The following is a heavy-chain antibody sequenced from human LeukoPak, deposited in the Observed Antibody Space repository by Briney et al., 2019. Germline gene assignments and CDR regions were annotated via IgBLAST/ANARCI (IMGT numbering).Heavy chain of an antibody. CDR2: ISYDGSNK. CDR3: AKGRAAAGTGYYGMDV. D-gene: IGHD6-13*01. Sequence: PGGSLRLSCAASGFTFSSYGMHWVRQAPGKGLEWVAVISYDGSNKYYADSVKGRFTISRDNSKNTLYLRMNSLRAEDTAVYYCAKGRAAAGTGYYGMDVWGQGTTVTVSS. CDR1: GFTFSSYG. V-gene: IGHV3-30*18. J-gene: IGHJ6*02.